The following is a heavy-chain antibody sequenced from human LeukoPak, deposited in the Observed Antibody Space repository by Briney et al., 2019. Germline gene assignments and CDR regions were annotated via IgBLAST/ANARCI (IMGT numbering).Heavy chain of an antibody. CDR1: GFTFSSYA. CDR3: ADIVDGYKFDY. V-gene: IGHV3-23*01. Sequence: PGGSLRLSCAASGFTFSSYAMSWVRQAPGKGLEWVSAISGSGGSTYYADSVKGRFAISRDNSKNTLYLQMNSLRAEDTAIYYCADIVDGYKFDYWGQGTLVTVSS. CDR2: ISGSGGST. J-gene: IGHJ4*02. D-gene: IGHD5-24*01.